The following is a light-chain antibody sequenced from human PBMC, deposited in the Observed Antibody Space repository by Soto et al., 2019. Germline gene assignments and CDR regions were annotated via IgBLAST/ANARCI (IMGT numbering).Light chain of an antibody. CDR3: QQSYNTPWT. J-gene: IGKJ1*01. Sequence: DIQMTQSPSTLSGSVGDRVTITCRASQTISSWLAWYQQKPGKAPKLLIYKASTLKSGVPSRFSGSGSGTDFTLTITSLQPEDFATYYCQQSYNTPWTFGQGTKVEIK. CDR2: KAS. CDR1: QTISSW. V-gene: IGKV1-5*03.